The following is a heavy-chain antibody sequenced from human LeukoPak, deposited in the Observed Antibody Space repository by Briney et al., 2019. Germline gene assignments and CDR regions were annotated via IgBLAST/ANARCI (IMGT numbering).Heavy chain of an antibody. V-gene: IGHV3-23*01. CDR3: AKTQDTSMIYGCLDY. CDR1: GFTFSSYS. J-gene: IGHJ4*02. D-gene: IGHD5-18*01. Sequence: GGSLRLSCAASGFTFSSYSMSWVRQAPGKGPEWVAAIIGSGGRTTYADSVKGRFTISRDNSKNTVYLEMNSLSAEDTAVYVCAKTQDTSMIYGCLDYWGQGTLVTVSS. CDR2: IIGSGGRT.